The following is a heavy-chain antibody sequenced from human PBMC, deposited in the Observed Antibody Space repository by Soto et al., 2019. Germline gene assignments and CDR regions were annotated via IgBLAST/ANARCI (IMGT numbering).Heavy chain of an antibody. J-gene: IGHJ4*02. CDR2: ISNSMRTI. D-gene: IGHD2-21*02. CDR1: GFSFSGFS. CDR3: AREAHCGGDCYSSDY. Sequence: GGSLRLSCAASGFSFSGFSMSWVRQAPGKGLEWVSYISNSMRTIYYADSVKGRFTISRDNAKNSLYLQMNSLRDEDTAVYYCAREAHCGGDCYSSDYWGQGALVTVSS. V-gene: IGHV3-48*02.